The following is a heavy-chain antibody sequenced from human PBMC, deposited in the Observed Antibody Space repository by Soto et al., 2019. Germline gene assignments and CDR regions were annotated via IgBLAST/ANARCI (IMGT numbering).Heavy chain of an antibody. CDR3: ARVTYYYDSSGSWAYDAFDI. Sequence: AGGSLRLSCAASGFTFSSYAMSWVRQAPGKGLEWVSAISGSGGSTYYADSAKGRFTISRDNSKNTLYLQMNSLRAEDTAVYYCARVTYYYDSSGSWAYDAFDIWGQGTMVTVSS. CDR1: GFTFSSYA. J-gene: IGHJ3*02. V-gene: IGHV3-23*01. D-gene: IGHD3-22*01. CDR2: ISGSGGST.